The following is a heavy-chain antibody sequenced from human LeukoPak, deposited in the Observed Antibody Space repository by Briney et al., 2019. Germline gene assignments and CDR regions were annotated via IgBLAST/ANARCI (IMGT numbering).Heavy chain of an antibody. CDR3: ARVGYYYDSSGYWLY. Sequence: GASVKVSCKASGYTFTGYYMHWVRQAPGQGLEWMGWINPNSGGTNYAQKFQGRVTMTRDTSISTAYMELSRLRSDDTAVYYCARVGYYYDSSGYWLYWGQGTLVTVSS. V-gene: IGHV1-2*02. CDR1: GYTFTGYY. D-gene: IGHD3-22*01. CDR2: INPNSGGT. J-gene: IGHJ4*02.